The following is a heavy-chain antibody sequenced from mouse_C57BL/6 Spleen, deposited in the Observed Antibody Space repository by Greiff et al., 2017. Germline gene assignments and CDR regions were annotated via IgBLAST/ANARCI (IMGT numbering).Heavy chain of an antibody. CDR1: GYTFTDYY. D-gene: IGHD1-1*01. CDR3: ARETTVVATGYFDY. J-gene: IGHJ2*01. CDR2: IFPGSGST. Sequence: QVQLQQSGPELVKPGASVKISCKASGYTFTDYYINWVKQRPGQGLEWIGWIFPGSGSTYYNEKFKGKATLTVDKSSSTAYMLLSSLTSEDSAVYFCARETTVVATGYFDYWGQGTTLTVSS. V-gene: IGHV1-75*01.